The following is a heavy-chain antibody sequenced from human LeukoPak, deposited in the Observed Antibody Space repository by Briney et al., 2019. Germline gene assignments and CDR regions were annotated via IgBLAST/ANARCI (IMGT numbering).Heavy chain of an antibody. D-gene: IGHD3-3*01. CDR2: ICCSGGST. CDR3: AKGTLKATIFGVVPFYYYGMDV. V-gene: IGHV3-23*01. J-gene: IGHJ6*02. CDR1: GFTFSSYA. Sequence: GGSLRLSCAASGFTFSSYAMSWVRQAPGKGLEWVAAICCSGGSTYYADSVKGRFTISRDNSKNTLYLQMNSLRAEDTAVYYCAKGTLKATIFGVVPFYYYGMDVGGQGTTVTLPS.